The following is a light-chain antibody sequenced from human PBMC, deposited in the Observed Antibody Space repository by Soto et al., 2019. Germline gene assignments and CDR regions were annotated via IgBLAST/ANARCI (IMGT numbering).Light chain of an antibody. CDR3: SSYTSSSTQV. Sequence: QSVLTQPASVSGSPGQSITISCTGTSSDVGAYNHVSWFQHHPGKAPKLMIYDVSNRPSGVSNRFSGSKSGNTASLTISGLQAEDEADYYCSSYTSSSTQVFGTGTKVTVL. V-gene: IGLV2-14*03. J-gene: IGLJ1*01. CDR2: DVS. CDR1: SSDVGAYNH.